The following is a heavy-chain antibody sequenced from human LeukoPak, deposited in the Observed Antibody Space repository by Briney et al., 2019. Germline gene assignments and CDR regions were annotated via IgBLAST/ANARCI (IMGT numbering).Heavy chain of an antibody. Sequence: GGSLRLSCAASGFTFSSYSMSWVRQAPGKGLEWVSAISGSGGSTYYADSVKGRFTISRDNSKNTLYVQMNSLRAEDTAVYYCAKSGSGTAYFDYWGQGILVTVS. CDR3: AKSGSGTAYFDY. V-gene: IGHV3-23*01. CDR2: ISGSGGST. J-gene: IGHJ4*02. CDR1: GFTFSSYS. D-gene: IGHD1-14*01.